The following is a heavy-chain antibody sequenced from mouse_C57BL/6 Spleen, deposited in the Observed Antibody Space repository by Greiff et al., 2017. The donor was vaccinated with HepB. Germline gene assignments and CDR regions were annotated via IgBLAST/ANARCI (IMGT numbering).Heavy chain of an antibody. CDR2: IYPGDGDT. Sequence: QVQLQQSGPELVKPGASVKISCKASGYAFSSSWMNWVKQRPGKGLEWIGRIYPGDGDTNYNGKFKGKATLTADKSSSTAYMQLSSLTSEDSAVYFCARVPAYYSNTGAYWGQGTLVTVSA. D-gene: IGHD2-5*01. CDR3: ARVPAYYSNTGAY. CDR1: GYAFSSSW. J-gene: IGHJ3*01. V-gene: IGHV1-82*01.